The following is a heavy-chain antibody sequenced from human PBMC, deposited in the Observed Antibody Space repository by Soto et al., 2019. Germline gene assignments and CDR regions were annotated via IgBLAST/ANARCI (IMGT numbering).Heavy chain of an antibody. Sequence: SLRLSLTCSVAPGCISSGYYYWGWIRQHPGKCLEWIGNSYYTGNTYYKPSFKSRLIISIDTSKNKFSLKVGSVSAADTAVFFCASSTLYCIDVWAQATTVTVSS. CDR3: ASSTLYCIDV. CDR1: PGCISSGYYY. V-gene: IGHV4-30-4*01. CDR2: SYYTGNT. J-gene: IGHJ6*02.